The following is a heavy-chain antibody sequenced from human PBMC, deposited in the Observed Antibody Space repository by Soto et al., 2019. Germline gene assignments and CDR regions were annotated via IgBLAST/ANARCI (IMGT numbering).Heavy chain of an antibody. CDR2: INHSGST. Sequence: SETLSLTCAVYGGSFSGYYWSWIRQPPGKGLEWIGEINHSGSTNYNPSLKSRVTISVDTSKNQFSLKLSSVTAADTAVYYCARGIGYGEHNWFDPWGQGTLVTVSS. V-gene: IGHV4-34*01. CDR3: ARGIGYGEHNWFDP. CDR1: GGSFSGYY. D-gene: IGHD4-17*01. J-gene: IGHJ5*02.